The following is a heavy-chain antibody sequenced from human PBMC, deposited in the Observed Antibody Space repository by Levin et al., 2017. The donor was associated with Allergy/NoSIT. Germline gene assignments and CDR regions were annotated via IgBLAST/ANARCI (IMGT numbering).Heavy chain of an antibody. J-gene: IGHJ4*02. CDR2: ISATSDRT. V-gene: IGHV3-23*01. CDR1: GFTFSGYS. D-gene: IGHD3-10*01. CDR3: ATPSGTVLLWFGEFDY. Sequence: GGSLRLSCGASGFTFSGYSMSWVRQVPGKGLEWVSAISATSDRTYYADSVKGRFTISRDHSKNTLYLQMNSLRVEDTAIYYCATPSGTVLLWFGEFDYWGRGTLVTVSS.